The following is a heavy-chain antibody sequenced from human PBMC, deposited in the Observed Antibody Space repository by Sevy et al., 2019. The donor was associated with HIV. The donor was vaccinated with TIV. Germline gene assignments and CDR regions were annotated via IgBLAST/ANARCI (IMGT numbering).Heavy chain of an antibody. Sequence: ASVKVSCKASGGTFSSYAISWVRPAPRQGLEWIGGIIPIFGTANYAQKFQGRVTITADESTSTAYMELSSLRSEDTAVYYCARAADYSSHYYYYYMDVWGKGTTVTVSS. CDR2: IIPIFGTA. J-gene: IGHJ6*03. CDR3: ARAADYSSHYYYYYMDV. CDR1: GGTFSSYA. D-gene: IGHD4-4*01. V-gene: IGHV1-69*13.